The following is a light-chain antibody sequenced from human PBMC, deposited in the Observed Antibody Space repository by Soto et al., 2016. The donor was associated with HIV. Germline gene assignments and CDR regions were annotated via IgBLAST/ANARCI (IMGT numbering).Light chain of an antibody. CDR2: SAS. J-gene: IGKJ2*01. Sequence: DIQMTQSPSSLSASVGDRVTITCRTSQSISSHLNWYQQKPGKAPKLLIYSASSLQSGVPSRFSGSGSGTDFTLTISSLQPEDFATYYCQQLNSYPPYTFGQGTKLEIK. CDR3: QQLNSYPPYT. CDR1: QSISSH. V-gene: IGKV1-39*01.